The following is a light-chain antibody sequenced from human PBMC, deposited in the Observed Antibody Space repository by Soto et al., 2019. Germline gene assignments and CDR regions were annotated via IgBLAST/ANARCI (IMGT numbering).Light chain of an antibody. Sequence: QSVLTQPPSVSGAPGQRVTISCAGSSSNIGAGYDVHWYQHLPGTAPKLLIYDNNNRPSGVPDRFSGSKSGTSASLAITGLQAEDEAVYYCQSYDSSLSAPYVFGTGTMLTVL. CDR1: SSNIGAGYD. J-gene: IGLJ1*01. V-gene: IGLV1-40*01. CDR3: QSYDSSLSAPYV. CDR2: DNN.